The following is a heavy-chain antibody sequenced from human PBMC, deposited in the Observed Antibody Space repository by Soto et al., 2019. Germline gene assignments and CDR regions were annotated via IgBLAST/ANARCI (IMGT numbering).Heavy chain of an antibody. J-gene: IGHJ6*03. D-gene: IGHD1-26*01. CDR1: GFPLRSYA. Sequence: GGSLRLSCAASGFPLRSYAMRWVRQAPGKGLEWVSAIGGSGDDTYYADSVKGRFIISRDNSKNTVYLQMNGLRAEDTASYYCARVGPGLSMGVWGKGTTVTVSS. CDR3: ARVGPGLSMGV. CDR2: IGGSGDDT. V-gene: IGHV3-23*01.